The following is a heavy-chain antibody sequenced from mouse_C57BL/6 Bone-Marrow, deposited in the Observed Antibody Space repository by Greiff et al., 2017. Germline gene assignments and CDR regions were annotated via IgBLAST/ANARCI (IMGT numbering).Heavy chain of an antibody. CDR1: GYSFTGYY. Sequence: VQLQQSGPELVKPGASVKISCKASGYSFTGYYMNWVKQSPEKSLEWIGEINPSTGGTTYNQKFKAKATLTVDKSSSTAYMQLKSLTSEDSAVYYCARCDTTVVATDAMDYWGQGTSVTVSS. V-gene: IGHV1-42*01. D-gene: IGHD1-1*01. CDR2: INPSTGGT. CDR3: ARCDTTVVATDAMDY. J-gene: IGHJ4*01.